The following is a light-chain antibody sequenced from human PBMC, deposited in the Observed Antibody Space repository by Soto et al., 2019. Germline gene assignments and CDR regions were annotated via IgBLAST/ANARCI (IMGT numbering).Light chain of an antibody. CDR2: NN. Sequence: QSVLTQPPSASGTPGQRGTISCSGGSSNIGTNAVNWYQQLPGTAPKLLIYNNQRPSGVPDRFSGSKSGTSASLAISGLQSEDEADYYCAAWDDSLNGYVFGTGTKVTVL. J-gene: IGLJ1*01. V-gene: IGLV1-44*01. CDR1: SSNIGTNA. CDR3: AAWDDSLNGYV.